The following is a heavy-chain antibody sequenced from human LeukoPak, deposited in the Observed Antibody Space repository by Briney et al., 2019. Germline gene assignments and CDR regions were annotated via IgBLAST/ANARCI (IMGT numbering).Heavy chain of an antibody. CDR2: ISSSSSYI. CDR3: ARAHSGLYLDA. J-gene: IGHJ1*01. Sequence: GGSLRLSCAASGFTFSSYSMNWARQAPGKGLEWVSSISSSSSYIYYADSVKGRFTISRDNAKNSLYLQMHSLRAEDTAVYFCARAHSGLYLDAWGQGTLVTVSS. V-gene: IGHV3-21*04. CDR1: GFTFSSYS. D-gene: IGHD6-19*01.